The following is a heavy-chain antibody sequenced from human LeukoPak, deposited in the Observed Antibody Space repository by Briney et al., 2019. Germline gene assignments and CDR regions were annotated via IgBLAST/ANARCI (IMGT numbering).Heavy chain of an antibody. CDR2: ISSSSSYI. CDR1: GFTFSSYS. J-gene: IGHJ1*01. D-gene: IGHD2-2*01. CDR3: ARAGDIVVVPAAKSTPPEH. V-gene: IGHV3-21*01. Sequence: GGSLRLSCAASGFTFSSYSMNWVRQAPGKGLEWVSSISSSSSYIYYADSVKGRFTISRDNAKNSLYLQMNSLRAEDTAVDYCARAGDIVVVPAAKSTPPEHWGQGTLVTASS.